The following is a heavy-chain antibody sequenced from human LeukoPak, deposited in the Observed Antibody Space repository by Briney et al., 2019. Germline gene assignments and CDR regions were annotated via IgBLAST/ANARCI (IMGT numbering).Heavy chain of an antibody. Sequence: GGSLRLSCAASGFTFSSYAMHWVRQAPGKGLEWVAVISYDGSNKYYADSVKGRFTISRDNSKNTLYLQMNSLRAEDTAVYYCAKDQYYDFWSGYYDYWGQGTLVTVSS. CDR2: ISYDGSNK. CDR1: GFTFSSYA. CDR3: AKDQYYDFWSGYYDY. V-gene: IGHV3-30-3*01. J-gene: IGHJ4*02. D-gene: IGHD3-3*01.